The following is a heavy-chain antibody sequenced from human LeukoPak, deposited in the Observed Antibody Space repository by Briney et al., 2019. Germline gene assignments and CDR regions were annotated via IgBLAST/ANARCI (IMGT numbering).Heavy chain of an antibody. D-gene: IGHD2-2*01. CDR3: ARDFTSWHGRGASHYMDV. CDR1: GGSFSGYY. V-gene: IGHV4-34*01. J-gene: IGHJ6*03. CDR2: INHSGST. Sequence: SETLSLPCAVYGGSFSGYYWSWIRQPPGKGLEWIGEINHSGSTNYNPSLKSRVTISVDTSKNQYSLKLSSGTAADTAVYYCARDFTSWHGRGASHYMDVWGKGTTVTVSS.